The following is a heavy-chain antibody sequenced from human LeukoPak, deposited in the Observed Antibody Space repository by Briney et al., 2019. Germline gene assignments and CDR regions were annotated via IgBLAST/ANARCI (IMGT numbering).Heavy chain of an antibody. CDR1: GYTLTELS. D-gene: IGHD2-2*01. V-gene: IGHV1-24*01. Sequence: ASVKVSCKVSGYTLTELSMHWVRQAPGKGLEWMGGFDPADGETSYAQKFQGRVTMTEDTSTDTAYMELTSLRSEDTAVYYCATEPLVSDGRHFQHWGQGTLVTVSS. CDR2: FDPADGET. J-gene: IGHJ1*01. CDR3: ATEPLVSDGRHFQH.